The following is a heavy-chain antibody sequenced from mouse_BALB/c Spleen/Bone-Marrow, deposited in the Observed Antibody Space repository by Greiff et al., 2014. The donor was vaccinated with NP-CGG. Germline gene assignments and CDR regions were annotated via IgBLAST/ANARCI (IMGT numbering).Heavy chain of an antibody. D-gene: IGHD1-1*01. CDR1: GLTFTDYY. Sequence: EVNLVESGGGLVQPGGSLRLSCATSGLTFTDYYMSWVRQPPGKALEWLGFIRNKANGYTTEYSASVKGRFTISRDNSQSILYLQMNILRTEDSATYYCARDRNYDINWYFDVWGAGTTVTVSS. CDR2: IRNKANGYTT. CDR3: ARDRNYDINWYFDV. V-gene: IGHV7-3*02. J-gene: IGHJ1*01.